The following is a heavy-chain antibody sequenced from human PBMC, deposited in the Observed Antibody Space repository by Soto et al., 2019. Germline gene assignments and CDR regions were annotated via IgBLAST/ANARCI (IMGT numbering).Heavy chain of an antibody. CDR2: IYSGGST. CDR1: GFTVSSNY. J-gene: IGHJ6*02. V-gene: IGHV3-53*01. D-gene: IGHD2-15*01. CDR3: ARGSGVGITHYYYYGMDV. Sequence: GSLRLSCAASGFTVSSNYMSWVRQAPGKGLEWVSVIYSGGSTYYADSVKGRFTISRDNSKNTLYLQMNSLRAEDTAVYYCARGSGVGITHYYYYGMDVWGQGTTVTVSS.